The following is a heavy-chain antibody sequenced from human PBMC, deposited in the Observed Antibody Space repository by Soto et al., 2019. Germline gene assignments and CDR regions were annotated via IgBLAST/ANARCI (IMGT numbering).Heavy chain of an antibody. CDR2: IYYSGST. D-gene: IGHD2-2*01. CDR1: GGSISSYY. J-gene: IGHJ3*02. V-gene: IGHV4-59*08. Sequence: SETLSLTCTVSGGSISSYYWSWIRQPPGKGLEWIGYIYYSGSTNYNPSLKSRVTISVDTSKNQFSLKLSSVTAADTAVYYCARHQPPRYCSSTSCYSGGAFDIWGQGTMVTVSS. CDR3: ARHQPPRYCSSTSCYSGGAFDI.